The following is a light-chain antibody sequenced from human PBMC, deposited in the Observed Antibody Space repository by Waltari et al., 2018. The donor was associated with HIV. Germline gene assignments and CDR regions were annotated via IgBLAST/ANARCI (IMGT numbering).Light chain of an antibody. Sequence: DIVMIPSPDSLAVSRGGRATINRKYSQSVVHSANSRYYISRYQQEPGQPPKLVMYLASTRESGVPDRFSGSGSATNCTLAISSLQAGDVAVYYCQQYHSIPQGYTFGQGTKLEIK. J-gene: IGKJ2*01. CDR2: LAS. V-gene: IGKV4-1*01. CDR1: QSVVHSANSRYY. CDR3: QQYHSIPQGYT.